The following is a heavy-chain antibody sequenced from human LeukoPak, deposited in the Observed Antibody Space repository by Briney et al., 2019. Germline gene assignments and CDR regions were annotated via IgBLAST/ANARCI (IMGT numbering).Heavy chain of an antibody. D-gene: IGHD1-26*01. CDR3: ASLSLGSGGEYFAP. CDR2: ISAYNGNT. V-gene: IGHV1-18*01. J-gene: IGHJ5*02. Sequence: ASVKVSCKASGYTFTSYGISWVRQAPGQGLEWMGWISAYNGNTNYAQKLQGRVTMTTDTSTSTAYMELRSLSSDDTAMYYCASLSLGSGGEYFAPGAQEPLATVS. CDR1: GYTFTSYG.